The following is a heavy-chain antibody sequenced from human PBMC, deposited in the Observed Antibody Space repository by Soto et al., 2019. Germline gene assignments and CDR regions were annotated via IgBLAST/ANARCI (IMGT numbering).Heavy chain of an antibody. CDR2: IKGDESER. CDR3: ARGTGSGWHGQDVRGMDV. Sequence: EVHLVESGGGLVQPGGSLRLSCAASGYIFSDFWMAWVRQGPGKGLAWVANIKGDESERYYEDSVRGRFTISRDNAKKSLYLQMNSLGVADTAVYYCARGTGSGWHGQDVRGMDVWGQGTTVTVSS. CDR1: GYIFSDFW. J-gene: IGHJ6*02. D-gene: IGHD6-19*01. V-gene: IGHV3-7*05.